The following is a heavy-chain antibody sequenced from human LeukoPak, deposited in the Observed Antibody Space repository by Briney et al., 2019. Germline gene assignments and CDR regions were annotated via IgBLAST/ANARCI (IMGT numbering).Heavy chain of an antibody. J-gene: IGHJ4*02. V-gene: IGHV3-48*04. CDR1: GFTFSAYT. CDR3: ARPVDYNAGDY. Sequence: GGSPRLSCSASGFTFSAYTMNWVRQAPGQGLEWVSYISSGSSSVYYADSVKGRFTISRDNAKNSLYLQMNSLRAEDTAVYYCARPVDYNAGDYWGQGTLVTVSS. D-gene: IGHD5-12*01. CDR2: ISSGSSSV.